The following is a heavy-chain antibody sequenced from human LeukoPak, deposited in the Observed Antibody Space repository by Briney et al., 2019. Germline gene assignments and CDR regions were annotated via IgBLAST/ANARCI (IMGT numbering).Heavy chain of an antibody. J-gene: IGHJ4*02. CDR2: IYPSDSDT. CDR3: ARRGYSYGSTLYYFDY. CDR1: GYSFTSYL. D-gene: IGHD5-18*01. V-gene: IGHV5-51*01. Sequence: GESLKIPCKGSGYSFTSYLIGWVRQLPGKGLEWMGIIYPSDSDTRYSTSFQGQVTISADKSISTAYLQWSSLKASDSAMYYCARRGYSYGSTLYYFDYCGQGTLVAVSS.